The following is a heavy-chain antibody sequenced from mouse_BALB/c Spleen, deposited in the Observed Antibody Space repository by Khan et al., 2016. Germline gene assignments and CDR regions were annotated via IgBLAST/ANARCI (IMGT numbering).Heavy chain of an antibody. V-gene: IGHV9-3-1*01. CDR2: INTYTGEP. D-gene: IGHD1-1*01. J-gene: IGHJ2*01. CDR3: ARRAYYGSVDY. Sequence: QIQLVQSGPELKKPGETVKISCKASGYTFTNYGMNWVKQAPGKGLKWMGWINTYTGEPTYADDFKGRFAFSLETSASTAYLQINNLKDEDTGTFFCARRAYYGSVDYWGQGTTLTVSS. CDR1: GYTFTNYG.